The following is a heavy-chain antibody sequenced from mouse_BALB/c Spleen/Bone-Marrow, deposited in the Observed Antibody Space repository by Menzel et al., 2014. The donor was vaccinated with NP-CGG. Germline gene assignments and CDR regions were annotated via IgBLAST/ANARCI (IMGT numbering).Heavy chain of an antibody. CDR1: GFAFSSYD. J-gene: IGHJ2*01. Sequence: EVKVVESGGGLVKPGGSLKLSCAASGFAFSSYDMSWVRQTPEKRLEWVATISSGGSYTYYPDSVKGRFTISRDNARNTLYLQMSSPRSEDTALYYCARPLTGAYFDYWGQGTTLTVSS. D-gene: IGHD4-1*01. V-gene: IGHV5-9*02. CDR2: ISSGGSYT. CDR3: ARPLTGAYFDY.